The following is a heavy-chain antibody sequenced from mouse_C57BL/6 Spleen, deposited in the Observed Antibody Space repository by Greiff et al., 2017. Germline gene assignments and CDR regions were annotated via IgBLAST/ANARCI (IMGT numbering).Heavy chain of an antibody. Sequence: QVQLQQPGAELVKPGASVKMSCKASGYTFTSYWITWVKQRPGQGLEWIGDIYPGSGSTNYNEKFKSKATLTVDTSSSTAYMQLSSLTSEDSAVYYCARRDSNYVSYWYFDVWGTGTTVTVSS. CDR1: GYTFTSYW. CDR2: IYPGSGST. V-gene: IGHV1-55*01. CDR3: ARRDSNYVSYWYFDV. D-gene: IGHD2-5*01. J-gene: IGHJ1*03.